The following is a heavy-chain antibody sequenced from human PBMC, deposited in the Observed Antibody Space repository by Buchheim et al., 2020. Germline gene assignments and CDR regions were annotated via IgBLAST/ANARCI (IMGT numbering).Heavy chain of an antibody. D-gene: IGHD4-23*01. V-gene: IGHV3-7*01. J-gene: IGHJ4*02. CDR3: ARGGGRTDF. CDR2: VKKDGSET. Sequence: EVQLVESGGGLVQPGGSLRLSCAASGFTFTNNGMSWVRQPPGKGLEWVASVKKDGSETYYVDFARGRFTISRDNAKNSLYLQMNSLRAEDTAVYFCARGGGRTDFWGQGA. CDR1: GFTFTNNG.